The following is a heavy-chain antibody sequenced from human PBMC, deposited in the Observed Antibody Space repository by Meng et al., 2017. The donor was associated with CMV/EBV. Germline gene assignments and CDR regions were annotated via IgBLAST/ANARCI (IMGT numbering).Heavy chain of an antibody. Sequence: QVQRQEGGAGLLKPSEALPLSFAVYGGSFSGYYWSWSRQPPGKGLEWIGEINHSGSTNYNPSLKSRVTISVDTSKNQFSLKLSSVTAADTAVYYCARGVGGWFDPWGQGTLVTVSS. CDR2: INHSGST. V-gene: IGHV4-34*01. J-gene: IGHJ5*02. CDR1: GGSFSGYY. D-gene: IGHD1-26*01. CDR3: ARGVGGWFDP.